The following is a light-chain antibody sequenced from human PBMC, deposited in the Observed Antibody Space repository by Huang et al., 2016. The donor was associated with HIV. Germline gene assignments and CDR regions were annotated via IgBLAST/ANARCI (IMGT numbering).Light chain of an antibody. CDR1: RGISSG. V-gene: IGKV1D-13*01. J-gene: IGKJ5*01. CDR3: QQFNNYLT. Sequence: AIQLTQSPSSLSASVGDRVTITCRARRGISSGLAWYQQKPGKAPKLLIFDSSSLESGVPSMFSGIGSVTDCTLTISSLQPEDFATYYCQQFNNYLTFGQGTRLEIQ. CDR2: DSS.